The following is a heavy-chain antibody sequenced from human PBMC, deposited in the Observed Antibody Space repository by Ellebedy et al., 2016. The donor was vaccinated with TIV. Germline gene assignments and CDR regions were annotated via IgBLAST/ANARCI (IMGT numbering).Heavy chain of an antibody. CDR2: INPSGGST. D-gene: IGHD4-23*01. J-gene: IGHJ6*02. Sequence: ASVKVSXXASGGTFSSYAISWVRQAPGQGLEWMGIINPSGGSTSYAQKFQGRVTMTRDTSTSTVYMELSSLRSEDTAVYYCARGRTTVVTHYYYGMDVWGQGTTVTVSS. V-gene: IGHV1-46*01. CDR1: GGTFSSYA. CDR3: ARGRTTVVTHYYYGMDV.